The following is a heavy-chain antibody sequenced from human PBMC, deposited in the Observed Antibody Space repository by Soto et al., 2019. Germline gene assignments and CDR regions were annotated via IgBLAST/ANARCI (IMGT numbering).Heavy chain of an antibody. CDR2: ISAYNGNT. J-gene: IGHJ4*02. CDR3: ARELNFFDY. D-gene: IGHD3-16*01. V-gene: IGHV1-18*01. CDR1: GYTFTSYG. Sequence: QVQLVQSGAEVKKPGASVKVSCKASGYTFTSYGISWVRQPPGQGLEWMGLISAYNGNTKNAQKLQGRVTRTTDTSRSTAEMELRSLRSDDTAVYYCARELNFFDYWGQGNLVTVSS.